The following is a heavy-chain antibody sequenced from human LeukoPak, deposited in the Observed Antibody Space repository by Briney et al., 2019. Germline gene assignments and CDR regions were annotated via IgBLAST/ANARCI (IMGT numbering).Heavy chain of an antibody. CDR2: IYTSGST. CDR3: ARGRVAGKSGQNLDP. V-gene: IGHV4-4*07. J-gene: IGHJ5*02. Sequence: SETLSLTCTVSGGSISSYYWSWIRQPAGKGLEWIGRIYTSGSTNYNPSLKSRVTMSVDTSKNQFSLKLSSVTAADTAVYYCARGRVAGKSGQNLDPWGQGTLVTVSS. D-gene: IGHD6-19*01. CDR1: GGSISSYY.